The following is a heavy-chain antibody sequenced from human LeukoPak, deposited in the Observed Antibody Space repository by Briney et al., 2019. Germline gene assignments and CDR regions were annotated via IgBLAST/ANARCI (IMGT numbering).Heavy chain of an antibody. Sequence: GGSLRLSCAASGFIFSSYSMNWVRQAPGKGLEWVSSISSSTTYIYYADSVKGRFAISRDNAKNSLYLQMNSLRAEDTAVYYCARAPDTAVDDYWGQGTLVTVSS. CDR3: ARAPDTAVDDY. CDR2: ISSSTTYI. V-gene: IGHV3-21*01. CDR1: GFIFSSYS. D-gene: IGHD5-18*01. J-gene: IGHJ4*02.